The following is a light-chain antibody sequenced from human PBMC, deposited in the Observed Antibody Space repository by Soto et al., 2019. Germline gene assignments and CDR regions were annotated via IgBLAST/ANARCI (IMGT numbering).Light chain of an antibody. V-gene: IGLV1-40*01. CDR3: QSYDASLSASV. J-gene: IGLJ3*02. CDR2: RDN. CDR1: DSNIGAGYD. Sequence: QSVLTQPPSVSGAPGQRVTISCTGSDSNIGAGYDVHWYQQVPGTAPKVLIERDNNRASGVPDRFSGSKSGTSGSLAITGLQAEDEADYYCQSYDASLSASVFGGGTKVTVL.